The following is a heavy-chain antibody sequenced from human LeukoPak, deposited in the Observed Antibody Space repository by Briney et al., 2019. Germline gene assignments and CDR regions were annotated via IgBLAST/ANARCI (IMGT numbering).Heavy chain of an antibody. Sequence: ASVKVSCKASGYTFTGYYMHWVRQAPGQGLEWMGWINPNSGGTNYAQKFQGGVTMTRDTSISTAYMELSRLRSDDTAVYYCARVAPNRRYCSGGTCLNSFDYWGQGTLVTVSS. CDR2: INPNSGGT. D-gene: IGHD2-15*01. CDR1: GYTFTGYY. V-gene: IGHV1-2*02. CDR3: ARVAPNRRYCSGGTCLNSFDY. J-gene: IGHJ4*02.